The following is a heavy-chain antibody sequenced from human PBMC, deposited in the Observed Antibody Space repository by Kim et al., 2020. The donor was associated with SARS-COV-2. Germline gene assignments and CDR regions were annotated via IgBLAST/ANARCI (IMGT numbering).Heavy chain of an antibody. Sequence: KGRFTISRDNAKNSLYLQMNSLRAEDTAVYYCARHTYYDSSGGGSGAFDIWGQGTMVTVSS. CDR3: ARHTYYDSSGGGSGAFDI. V-gene: IGHV3-11*06. J-gene: IGHJ3*02. D-gene: IGHD3-22*01.